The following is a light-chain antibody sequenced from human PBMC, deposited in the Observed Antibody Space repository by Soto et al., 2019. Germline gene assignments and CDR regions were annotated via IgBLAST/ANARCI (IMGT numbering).Light chain of an antibody. V-gene: IGKV3-20*01. CDR3: QQYAGTPT. CDR2: GAT. Sequence: EIALTKPLCTLSRSPAHTAKHYRRASDSVHSSYVAWYQQTPGQTPRLLIHGATSRAPGVPDRFSGSESGTDFTLSISRLEPEDFAVYYCQQYAGTPTLGQGTRLEIK. CDR1: DSVHSSY. J-gene: IGKJ5*01.